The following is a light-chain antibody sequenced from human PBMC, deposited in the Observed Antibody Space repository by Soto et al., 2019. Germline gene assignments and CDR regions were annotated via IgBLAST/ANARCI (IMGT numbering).Light chain of an antibody. CDR1: SANIGNNY. J-gene: IGLJ2*01. CDR3: GAWDSSLSVVV. CDR2: DSD. Sequence: QSVLTQPPSVSAAPGQTVTISCSGSSANIGNNYVSWYQQLPGTAPKLVIYDSDKRPSEIPDRFSASKSGTSATLDITGLQTGDEADYYCGAWDSSLSVVVFGGGTKPTVL. V-gene: IGLV1-51*01.